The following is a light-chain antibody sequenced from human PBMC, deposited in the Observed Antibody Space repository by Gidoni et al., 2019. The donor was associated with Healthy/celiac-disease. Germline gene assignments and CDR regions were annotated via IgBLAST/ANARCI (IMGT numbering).Light chain of an antibody. V-gene: IGKV3-11*01. CDR3: QQRSNWSIT. Sequence: EIVLTQSPATLSLSPGDRATLSFRASKRVSSYLAWYQQKPGQAPRLIIYDASNSATGIPARVSGSGSGTDFTLTISSLEPEDFAVYYCQQRSNWSITFGQGTRLEIK. CDR1: KRVSSY. J-gene: IGKJ5*01. CDR2: DAS.